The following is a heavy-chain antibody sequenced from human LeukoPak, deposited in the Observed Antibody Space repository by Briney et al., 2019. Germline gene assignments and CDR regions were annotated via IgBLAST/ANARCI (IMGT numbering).Heavy chain of an antibody. Sequence: GGSLRLSCAPSGFSLSTYAMSCVPQSPRKGAEWVGAISGCGGRTSYADFVRRRFTISRNNSKNTLKLQMDSLRREDTAVVYCAKATDVNSDSCGYYSPFDYWGQGTLVTVSS. J-gene: IGHJ4*02. CDR2: ISGCGGRT. V-gene: IGHV3-23*01. CDR3: AKATDVNSDSCGYYSPFDY. CDR1: GFSLSTYA. D-gene: IGHD3-22*01.